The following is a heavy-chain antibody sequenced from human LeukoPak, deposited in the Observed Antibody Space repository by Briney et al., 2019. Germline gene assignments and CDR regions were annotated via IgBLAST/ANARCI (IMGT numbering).Heavy chain of an antibody. Sequence: ASVKVSCKASGYTFTSYDINWVRQATGQGLEWMGWMNPNSGNTGYAQKLQGRVTMTTDTSTSTAYMELRSLRSDDTAVYYCATSSGYYYGEYYWGQGTLVTVSS. CDR1: GYTFTSYD. CDR3: ATSSGYYYGEYY. V-gene: IGHV1-8*01. D-gene: IGHD3-22*01. J-gene: IGHJ4*02. CDR2: MNPNSGNT.